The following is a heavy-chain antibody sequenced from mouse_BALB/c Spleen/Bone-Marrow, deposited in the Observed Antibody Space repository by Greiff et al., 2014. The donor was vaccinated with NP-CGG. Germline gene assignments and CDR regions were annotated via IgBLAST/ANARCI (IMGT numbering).Heavy chain of an antibody. V-gene: IGHV1-54*01. J-gene: IGHJ2*01. CDR2: INPGSGGT. D-gene: IGHD3-3*01. CDR1: GYAFTNYL. Sequence: LQESGAELVRPGTSVKVSCKASGYAFTNYLIEWVKQRPGQGLEWIGMINPGSGGTNYNEKFKGKATLTADKSSSTAYMQLSSLTSDDSAVYFCARRDGSYFDYWGQHHSHSLL. CDR3: ARRDGSYFDY.